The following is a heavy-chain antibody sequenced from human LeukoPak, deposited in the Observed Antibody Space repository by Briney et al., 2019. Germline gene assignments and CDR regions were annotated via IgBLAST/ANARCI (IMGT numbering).Heavy chain of an antibody. Sequence: AETLSLTCTVSGGSIGSKYWTWIRHPPGKGLEYIGYIYYIAPTTYNPSLKGRVTISVDTSKNKFSLRLSCVPAADPAVYLCAKYRNSGWVNYYSGQGNLGTVSS. V-gene: IGHV4-59*08. CDR3: AKYRNSGWVNYY. J-gene: IGHJ4*02. CDR2: IYYIAPT. D-gene: IGHD6-19*01. CDR1: GGSIGSKY.